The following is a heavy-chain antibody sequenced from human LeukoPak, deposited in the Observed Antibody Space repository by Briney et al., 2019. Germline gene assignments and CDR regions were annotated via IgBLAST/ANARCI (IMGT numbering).Heavy chain of an antibody. CDR3: AREPAAAGKNWFDP. V-gene: IGHV3-48*04. CDR1: GFTFSGYS. Sequence: GGSLRLSCAASGFTFSGYSMNWVRQAPGKGLEWVSYISGSSSPIFYADSVKGRFTISRDNAKNSLYPQMNSLRAEDTAMYYCAREPAAAGKNWFDPWGQGTLVTVSS. CDR2: ISGSSSPI. D-gene: IGHD6-25*01. J-gene: IGHJ5*02.